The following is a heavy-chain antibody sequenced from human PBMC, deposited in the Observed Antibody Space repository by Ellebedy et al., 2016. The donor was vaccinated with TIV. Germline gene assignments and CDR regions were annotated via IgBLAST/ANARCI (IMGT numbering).Heavy chain of an antibody. CDR2: IYTSGST. D-gene: IGHD1-1*01. CDR3: ARRTTTGAYNWFDS. V-gene: IGHV4-4*07. J-gene: IGHJ5*01. CDR1: GGSISSSC. Sequence: SETLSLXXNFSGGSISSSCWAWTRQPAGKGLEWIGRIYTSGSTNYNPSLKSRVTMSIDTSKNQFSLNLNSVTAADTAVYYCARRTTTGAYNWFDSWGQGTLVTVSS.